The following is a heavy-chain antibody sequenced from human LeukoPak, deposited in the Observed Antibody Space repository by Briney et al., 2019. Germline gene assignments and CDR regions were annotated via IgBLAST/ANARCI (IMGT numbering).Heavy chain of an antibody. CDR2: IYYSGST. CDR1: GGSISSYY. Sequence: SETLSLTCTVSGGSISSYYWSWIRQPPGKGLEWIGYIYYSGSTNYNPSLKSRVTISVDTSKNQFSLKLSSVTAADTAVYYCARSWGNYDWFDPWGQGTLVTVSS. J-gene: IGHJ5*02. V-gene: IGHV4-59*08. D-gene: IGHD4-11*01. CDR3: ARSWGNYDWFDP.